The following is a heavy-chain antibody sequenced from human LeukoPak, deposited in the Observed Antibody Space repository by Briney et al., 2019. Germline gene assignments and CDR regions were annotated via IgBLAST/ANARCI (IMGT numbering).Heavy chain of an antibody. V-gene: IGHV7-4-1*02. CDR1: GSRFTYYL. D-gene: IGHD2-15*01. CDR3: ARGSGGLIEDF. Sequence: ASVKVSCKASGSRFTYYLLNWVRQAPRQGLEWMGWISTCTGNPTYAQGFTGRFVFSLDTSVSTAYLQISNLKADDTAVYYCARGSGGLIEDFWGQGTLVTVSS. CDR2: ISTCTGNP. J-gene: IGHJ4*02.